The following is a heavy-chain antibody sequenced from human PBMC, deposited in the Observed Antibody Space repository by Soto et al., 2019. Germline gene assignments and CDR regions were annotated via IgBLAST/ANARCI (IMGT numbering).Heavy chain of an antibody. V-gene: IGHV3-23*01. CDR1: GFTFSSYA. D-gene: IGHD3-10*01. J-gene: IGHJ6*03. Sequence: LRLSCAASGFTFSSYAMSWVRQAPGKGLEWVSAISGSGGSTYYADSVKGRFTISRDNSKNTLYLQMNSLRAEDTAVYYCAKATMVRGVISSYYYMDVWGKGTTVTVSS. CDR3: AKATMVRGVISSYYYMDV. CDR2: ISGSGGST.